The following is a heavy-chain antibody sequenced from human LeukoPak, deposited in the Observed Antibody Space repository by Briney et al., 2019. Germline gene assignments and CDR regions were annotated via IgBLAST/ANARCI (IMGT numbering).Heavy chain of an antibody. CDR1: GFTFSSHA. D-gene: IGHD3-10*01. J-gene: IGHJ4*02. V-gene: IGHV3-23*01. Sequence: PGGSLRLSCAASGFTFSSHAMNWVRQAPGKGLEWVSAISGSGGSTYYADSVKGRFTISRDNSKNTLYLQMNSLRAEDTAVYYCAKDSRVTYYGSGSYYPFDYWGQGTLVTVSS. CDR2: ISGSGGST. CDR3: AKDSRVTYYGSGSYYPFDY.